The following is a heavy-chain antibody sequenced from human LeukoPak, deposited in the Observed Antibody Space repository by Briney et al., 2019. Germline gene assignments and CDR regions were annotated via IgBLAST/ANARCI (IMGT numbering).Heavy chain of an antibody. Sequence: SETLSLTCTVSGGSISSSFYYWGWLRQPPGKGLEWIGSTYYSGTTYYKPSLKSRVSVSVDTSKNQLSLNLTSVTAADTALYYCARAQTGHDFWIVDVWGQGTTVTVSS. CDR2: TYYSGTT. V-gene: IGHV4-39*01. J-gene: IGHJ6*02. CDR3: ARAQTGHDFWIVDV. CDR1: GGSISSSFYY. D-gene: IGHD3-3*01.